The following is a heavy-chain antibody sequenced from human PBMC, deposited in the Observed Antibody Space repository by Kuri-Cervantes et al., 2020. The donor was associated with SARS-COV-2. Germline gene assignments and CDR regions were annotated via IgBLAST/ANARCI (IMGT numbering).Heavy chain of an antibody. J-gene: IGHJ6*02. Sequence: GESLKISCAASGFTFSDYYMSWIRQAPGKGLEWVSAISGSGGSTYYADSVKGRFTISRDNAKNSLCLQMNSLRAEDTAVYYCARDKGFLEWWDYYYYGMDVWGQGTTVTVSS. CDR2: ISGSGGST. V-gene: IGHV3-11*04. D-gene: IGHD3-3*01. CDR1: GFTFSDYY. CDR3: ARDKGFLEWWDYYYYGMDV.